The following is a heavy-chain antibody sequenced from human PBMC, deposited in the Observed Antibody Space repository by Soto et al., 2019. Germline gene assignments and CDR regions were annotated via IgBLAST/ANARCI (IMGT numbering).Heavy chain of an antibody. CDR1: GGTFSSYA. J-gene: IGHJ6*02. D-gene: IGHD6-13*01. CDR3: ASNAYTLYSSSSGGMDV. V-gene: IGHV1-69*01. Sequence: QVQLVQSGAEVKKPGSSVKVSCKASGGTFSSYAISWVRQAPGQGLEWMGGIIPIFGTANYAQKFQGRVTITADESTSTAYMELSSLRSEDTAVYYCASNAYTLYSSSSGGMDVWGQGATVTVSS. CDR2: IIPIFGTA.